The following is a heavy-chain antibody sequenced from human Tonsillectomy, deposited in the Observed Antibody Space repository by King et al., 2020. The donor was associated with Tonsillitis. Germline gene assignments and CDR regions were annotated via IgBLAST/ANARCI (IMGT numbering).Heavy chain of an antibody. V-gene: IGHV4-39*07. CDR1: YDSITGGNHY. Sequence: LQLQESGPGLVKPSETLSLSCAVSYDSITGGNHYWGWVRQPPGQGLEWIGSIYYNGSTYYNPSLKSRVTISVDTSKKRFSLKVRSVTAADTAVYYCARHPVWWSDRRSVWFDPWGQGTLVTVSS. CDR3: ARHPVWWSDRRSVWFDP. CDR2: IYYNGST. J-gene: IGHJ5*02. D-gene: IGHD2-21*01.